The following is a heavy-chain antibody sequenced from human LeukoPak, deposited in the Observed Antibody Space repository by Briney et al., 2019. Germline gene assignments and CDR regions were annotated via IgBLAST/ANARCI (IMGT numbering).Heavy chain of an antibody. CDR3: ARADCSSTSCYLHY. Sequence: SQTLSLTFAISGDSFSSNSAAWNWIRQSPARGLEWLGRTYYRSKWYNDYAVSVKSRITINPDTSQNQYSIQLNSVTPEDTAGYYCARADCSSTSCYLHYWGQGTLVTVSS. V-gene: IGHV6-1*01. CDR1: GDSFSSNSAA. J-gene: IGHJ4*02. D-gene: IGHD2-2*01. CDR2: TYYRSKWYN.